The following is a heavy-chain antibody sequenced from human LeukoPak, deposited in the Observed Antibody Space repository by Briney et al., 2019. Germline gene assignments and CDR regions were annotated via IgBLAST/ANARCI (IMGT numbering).Heavy chain of an antibody. D-gene: IGHD6-19*01. V-gene: IGHV4-34*01. Sequence: SETLSLTCAVYGGSFSGYYWSWIRQPPGKGLEWIGEINHSGSTNYNPSLKSRVTISVDTSKNQFSLKLSSVTAADTAVYYCASGHNSSCWYGPVDYWGQGTLVTVSS. CDR3: ASGHNSSCWYGPVDY. J-gene: IGHJ4*02. CDR2: INHSGST. CDR1: GGSFSGYY.